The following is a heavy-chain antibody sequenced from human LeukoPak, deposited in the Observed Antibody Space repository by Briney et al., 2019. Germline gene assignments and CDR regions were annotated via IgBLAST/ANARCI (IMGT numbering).Heavy chain of an antibody. D-gene: IGHD5/OR15-5a*01. CDR1: GGSISSYY. CDR2: IYTSGST. Sequence: PSETLSLTCTVSGGSISSYYWSWIRQPAGKGLEWIGRIYTSGSTNYNPSLKSRVTMSVDTSKNQFSLKLSSVTAADTAVYYCARDYPSKGADYFDYWGQGTLVTVSS. CDR3: ARDYPSKGADYFDY. V-gene: IGHV4-4*07. J-gene: IGHJ4*02.